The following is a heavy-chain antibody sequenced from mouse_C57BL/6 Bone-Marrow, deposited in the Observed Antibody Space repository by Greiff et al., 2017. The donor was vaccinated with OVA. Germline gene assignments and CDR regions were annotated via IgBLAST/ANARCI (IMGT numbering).Heavy chain of an antibody. D-gene: IGHD2-4*01. CDR1: GFTFSSYA. Sequence: EVQRVEPGAGLVKPGGSLKLSCAASGFTFSSYAMSWVRQTPEKRLEWVAYISRGGDYIYYADTVKGRFTISSDNARNTLYLQMSSLKSESKAMYDCTMFLGRLRPTRYSHFDYWGPGTSVTVPS. V-gene: IGHV5-9-1*02. CDR2: ISRGGDYI. CDR3: TMFLGRLRPTRYSHFDY. J-gene: IGHJ2*02.